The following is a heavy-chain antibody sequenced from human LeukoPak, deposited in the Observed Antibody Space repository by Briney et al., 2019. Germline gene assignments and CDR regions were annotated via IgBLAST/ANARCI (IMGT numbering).Heavy chain of an antibody. CDR3: ARDSGYSSSYDH. J-gene: IGHJ4*02. Sequence: PSETLSLTCTVSGGSMSSYYWSWIRQPPGKGLEWIGYIYYSGSSNYNPSLKSRVTMSVDTSKNQCPLKLTSVTAADTAVYYCARDSGYSSSYDHWGQGTLVSVSA. D-gene: IGHD6-13*01. CDR1: GGSMSSYY. V-gene: IGHV4-59*01. CDR2: IYYSGSS.